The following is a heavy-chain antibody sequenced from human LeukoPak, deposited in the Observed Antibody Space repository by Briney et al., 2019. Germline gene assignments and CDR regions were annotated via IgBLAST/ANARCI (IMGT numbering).Heavy chain of an antibody. CDR2: IYYSGST. CDR3: ARQDGGATDRWFDP. D-gene: IGHD1-26*01. V-gene: IGHV4-59*08. CDR1: GGSFSGYY. Sequence: SETLSLTCAVYGGSFSGYYWSWIRQPPGKGLEWIGYIYYSGSTNYNPSLKSRVTISVDTSKNQFSLKLSSVTAADTAVYYCARQDGGATDRWFDPWGQGTLVTVSS. J-gene: IGHJ5*02.